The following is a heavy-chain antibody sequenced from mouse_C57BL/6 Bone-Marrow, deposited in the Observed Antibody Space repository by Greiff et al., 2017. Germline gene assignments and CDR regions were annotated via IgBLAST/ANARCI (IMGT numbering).Heavy chain of an antibody. V-gene: IGHV2-6-1*01. CDR3: ARHEAYDYDGWFAY. J-gene: IGHJ3*01. D-gene: IGHD2-4*01. CDR1: GFSLTSYG. CDR2: IWSDGST. Sequence: QVQLKESGPGLVAPSQSLSITCTVSGFSLTSYGVHWVRQPPGKGLEWLVVIWSDGSTTYNSALKSRLTISKDNSKSQVFLKMNMLQTDDTAMYYGARHEAYDYDGWFAYWGQGTLVTVSA.